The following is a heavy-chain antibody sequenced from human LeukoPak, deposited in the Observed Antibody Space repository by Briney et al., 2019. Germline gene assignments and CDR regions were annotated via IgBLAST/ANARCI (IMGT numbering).Heavy chain of an antibody. V-gene: IGHV4-38-2*02. CDR3: ARDSKTSVVAATGGAFHI. CDR1: GYSISSGYY. CDR2: TYHSGST. J-gene: IGHJ3*02. D-gene: IGHD2-15*01. Sequence: SETLSLTCTVSGYSISSGYYWGWIRQPPGKGLEWIGSTYHSGSTYYNPSLKSRVTISIDTSKNQFSLKLSSVTAADTAVYYCARDSKTSVVAATGGAFHIWGQGTMVTVSS.